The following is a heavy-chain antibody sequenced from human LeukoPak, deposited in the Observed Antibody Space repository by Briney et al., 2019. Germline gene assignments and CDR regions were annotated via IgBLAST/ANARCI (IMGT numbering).Heavy chain of an antibody. CDR3: ARGGGQQLVGLGY. J-gene: IGHJ4*02. Sequence: SETLSLTCTVSGGSISNYYWSWIRQPAGKGLEWIGRIYTTGSTNYNPSLKSRATISVDTSKNQFSLKLSSVTAADTAVYYCARGGGQQLVGLGYWGQGTLVTVSS. D-gene: IGHD6-13*01. CDR1: GGSISNYY. CDR2: IYTTGST. V-gene: IGHV4-4*07.